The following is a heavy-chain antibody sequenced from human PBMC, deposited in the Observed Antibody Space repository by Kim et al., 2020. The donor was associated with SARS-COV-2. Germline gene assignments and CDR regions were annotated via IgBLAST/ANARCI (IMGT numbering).Heavy chain of an antibody. CDR1: GFTFSSYS. J-gene: IGHJ6*02. D-gene: IGHD3-3*01. Sequence: GGSLRLSCAASGFTFSSYSMNWVRQAPGKGLEWVSSISSSSSYIYYADSVKGRFTISRDNAKNSLYLQMNSLRAEDTAVYYCATLHYDFWSGYSYYGMDVWGQGTTVTVSS. CDR3: ATLHYDFWSGYSYYGMDV. CDR2: ISSSSSYI. V-gene: IGHV3-21*01.